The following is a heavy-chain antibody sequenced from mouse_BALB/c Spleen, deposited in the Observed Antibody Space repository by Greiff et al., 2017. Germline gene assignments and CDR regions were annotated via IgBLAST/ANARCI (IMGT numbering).Heavy chain of an antibody. CDR3: ARYRGYYGSSSYAMDY. Sequence: QVQLKQSGAELAKPGASVKMSCKASGYTFTSYWMHWVKQRPGQGLEWIGYINPSTGYTEYNQKFKDKATLTADKSSSTAYMQLSSLTSEDSAVYYCARYRGYYGSSSYAMDYWGQGTSVTVSS. D-gene: IGHD1-1*01. V-gene: IGHV1-7*01. CDR1: GYTFTSYW. CDR2: INPSTGYT. J-gene: IGHJ4*01.